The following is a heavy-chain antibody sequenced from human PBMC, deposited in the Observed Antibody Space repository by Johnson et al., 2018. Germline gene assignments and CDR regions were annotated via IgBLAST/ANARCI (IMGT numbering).Heavy chain of an antibody. CDR3: AKDLDGDYPLDAFDI. D-gene: IGHD4-17*01. J-gene: IGHJ3*02. CDR1: GFTFDDYA. V-gene: IGHV3-9*01. Sequence: EVQLVESGGGLVQPGRSLRLSCAASGFTFDDYAMHWVRQAPGKGLEWVSGIRWNSGSIGYADSVKGRFTISRDNAKNSLYLQMNSLRAEDTALYYCAKDLDGDYPLDAFDIWGQGTMVTVSS. CDR2: IRWNSGSI.